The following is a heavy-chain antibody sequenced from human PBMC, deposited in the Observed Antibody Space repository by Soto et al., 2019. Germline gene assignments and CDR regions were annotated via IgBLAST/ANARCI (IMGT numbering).Heavy chain of an antibody. V-gene: IGHV4-31*03. CDR1: GGSISSGGYY. Sequence: PSETLSLTCTVSGGSISSGGYYWSWIRQHPGKGLEWIGYIYYSGSTYYNPSLKSRVTISVDTSKSQFSLKLSSVTAADTAVYYCARVGDDFWSGYYSPFDYWGQGTLVTVSS. D-gene: IGHD3-3*01. CDR2: IYYSGST. CDR3: ARVGDDFWSGYYSPFDY. J-gene: IGHJ4*02.